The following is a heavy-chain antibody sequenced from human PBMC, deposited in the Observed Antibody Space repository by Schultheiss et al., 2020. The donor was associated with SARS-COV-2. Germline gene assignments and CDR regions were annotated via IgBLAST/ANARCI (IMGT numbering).Heavy chain of an antibody. V-gene: IGHV4-39*07. CDR3: ARAHSTRRVVVVAATVSRLGWFDP. CDR2: IYYSGST. D-gene: IGHD2-15*01. Sequence: SQTLSLTCTVSGGSISSYYWSWIRQPPGKGLEWIGSIYYSGSTYYNPSLKSRVTISVDTSKNQFSLKLSSVTAADTAVYYCARAHSTRRVVVVAATVSRLGWFDPWGQGTLVTVSS. J-gene: IGHJ5*02. CDR1: GGSISSYY.